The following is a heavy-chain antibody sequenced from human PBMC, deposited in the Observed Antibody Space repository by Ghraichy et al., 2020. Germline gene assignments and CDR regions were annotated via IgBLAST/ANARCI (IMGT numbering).Heavy chain of an antibody. J-gene: IGHJ6*02. CDR3: ARVTFGGGVQGGMDV. CDR1: GFTFSSYS. CDR2: ISSSSSYI. V-gene: IGHV3-21*01. Sequence: GSLRLSCAASGFTFSSYSMNWVRQAPGKGLEWVSSISSSSSYIYYADSVKGRFTISRDNAKNSLYLQMNSLRAEDTAVYYCARVTFGGGVQGGMDVWGQGTTVTVSS. D-gene: IGHD3-16*01.